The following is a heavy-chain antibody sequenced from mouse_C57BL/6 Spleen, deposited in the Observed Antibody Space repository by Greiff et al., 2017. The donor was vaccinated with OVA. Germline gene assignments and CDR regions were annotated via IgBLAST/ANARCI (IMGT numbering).Heavy chain of an antibody. V-gene: IGHV1-66*01. J-gene: IGHJ2*01. CDR3: ARGYYDDYFDY. Sequence: QVQLQQSGPELVKPGASVKISCKASGYSFTSYYIHWVKQRPGQGLEWIGWIYPGSGNTKYNEKFKGKATLTADTSSSTAYMQLSSLTSEDSAVYYCARGYYDDYFDYWGQGTTLTVSS. CDR1: GYSFTSYY. CDR2: IYPGSGNT. D-gene: IGHD2-3*01.